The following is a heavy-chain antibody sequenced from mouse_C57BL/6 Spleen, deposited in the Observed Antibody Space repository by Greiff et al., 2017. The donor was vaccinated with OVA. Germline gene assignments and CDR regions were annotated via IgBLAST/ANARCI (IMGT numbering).Heavy chain of an antibody. J-gene: IGHJ4*01. CDR1: GYTFTSYG. Sequence: VQLQQSGAELARPGASVKLSCKASGYTFTSYGISWVKQRTGQGLEWIGEIYPRSGNTYYNGKFKGKATLTADKSSSTAYLELRSLTSEDSAVYFYAKYYYGSSYLYAMDYWGQGTSVTVSS. D-gene: IGHD1-1*01. V-gene: IGHV1-81*01. CDR3: AKYYYGSSYLYAMDY. CDR2: IYPRSGNT.